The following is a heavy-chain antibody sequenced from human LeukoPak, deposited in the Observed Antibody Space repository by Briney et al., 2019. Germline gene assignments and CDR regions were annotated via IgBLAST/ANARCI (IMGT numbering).Heavy chain of an antibody. D-gene: IGHD3-10*01. CDR3: IRHVEFQRPY. Sequence: GGSLTLSCAASGMSLSDSAMNWVRQAPGKGLEWLAHIRSRTKGYATAYAASVTGRFVISRDDVKNMAFLQMTSLETEDTAVYYCIRHVEFQRPYWAQGVQVTVST. CDR1: GMSLSDSA. CDR2: IRSRTKGYAT. J-gene: IGHJ4*02. V-gene: IGHV3-73*01.